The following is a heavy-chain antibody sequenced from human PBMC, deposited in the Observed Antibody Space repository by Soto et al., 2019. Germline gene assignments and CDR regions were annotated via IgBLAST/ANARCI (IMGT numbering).Heavy chain of an antibody. Sequence: PGGSLRLSCAASVFPFSSYSMNWVRQAPGKGLEWVSSISSSSSYIYYADSVKGRFTISRDNAKNSLYLQMNSLRAEDTAVYYCARDLGPPGAFDIWGQGTMVTVSS. V-gene: IGHV3-21*01. D-gene: IGHD3-10*01. J-gene: IGHJ3*02. CDR3: ARDLGPPGAFDI. CDR2: ISSSSSYI. CDR1: VFPFSSYS.